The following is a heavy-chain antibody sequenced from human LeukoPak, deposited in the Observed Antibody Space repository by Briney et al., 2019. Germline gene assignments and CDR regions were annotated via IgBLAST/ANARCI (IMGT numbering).Heavy chain of an antibody. D-gene: IGHD3-3*01. V-gene: IGHV3-23*01. Sequence: GGFLRLSCSASGFNFRGFAMGWVRQAPGKGLEWVSAISGSGISTYSADSVKGRFTISRDNSKNTVFLQMSSLRAEDTAKYYCAKKRYLEWLSPQNYFDSWGPGTLVTVSS. CDR2: ISGSGIST. CDR1: GFNFRGFA. CDR3: AKKRYLEWLSPQNYFDS. J-gene: IGHJ4*02.